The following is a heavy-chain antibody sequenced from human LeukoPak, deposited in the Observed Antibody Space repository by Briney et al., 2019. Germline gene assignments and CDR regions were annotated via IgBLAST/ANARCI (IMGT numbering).Heavy chain of an antibody. CDR3: ASGDTVTIAVSSVDY. CDR2: ISYDGSNK. CDR1: GFTLSTYA. V-gene: IGHV3-30-3*01. Sequence: EGSLRLSCAASGFTLSTYAMHWVRQAPGKGLEWVAMISYDGSNKYYADSVKGRFTISRDNSKNTLYLQMNSLRAEDTAVYYCASGDTVTIAVSSVDYWGQGTLVTVSS. J-gene: IGHJ4*02. D-gene: IGHD4-11*01.